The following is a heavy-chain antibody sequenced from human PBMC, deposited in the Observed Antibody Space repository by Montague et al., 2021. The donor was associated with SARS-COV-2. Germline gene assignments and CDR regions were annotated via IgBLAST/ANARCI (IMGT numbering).Heavy chain of an antibody. D-gene: IGHD5-12*01. CDR1: GGSISSNNYY. CDR2: IYDSGST. J-gene: IGHJ3*02. CDR3: ARRGRKLLPVATTIGGFDI. V-gene: IGHV4-39*02. Sequence: SETLSLTCTVSGGSISSNNYYWDWIRQPPGKGPEWIGSIYDSGSTYYXXXLKSRVTISVDTSKNHFSLKLNSVTAADTAVYYCARRGRKLLPVATTIGGFDIWGQGTMVTVSS.